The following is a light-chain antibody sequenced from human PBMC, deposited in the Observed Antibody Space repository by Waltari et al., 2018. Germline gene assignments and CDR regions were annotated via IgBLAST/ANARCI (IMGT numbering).Light chain of an antibody. V-gene: IGLV1-51*02. CDR2: ENS. Sequence: QSVLTQPPSVSAAPGQRVTLSCSGGSSNIGNNYVSWYRQFPGTAPKLLIYENSERPAGIPGLFAGSKSGTSAPLDITGLQAGDEADYYCGTWDSSLSGAVFGGGTHLTVL. CDR3: GTWDSSLSGAV. J-gene: IGLJ7*01. CDR1: SSNIGNNY.